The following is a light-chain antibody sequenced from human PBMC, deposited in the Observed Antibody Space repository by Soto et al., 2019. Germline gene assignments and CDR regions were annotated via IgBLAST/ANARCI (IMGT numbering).Light chain of an antibody. Sequence: EIVLTQSPGTLSLSPGERANLSCRASQSFSSSYLAWYQQKPGQAPRLLIYGASSRATGIPDRFSGSGSGTDFTLTISSLEPEDFAVYYCQHYGSALFTFGPGTKVDIK. CDR2: GAS. CDR3: QHYGSALFT. V-gene: IGKV3-20*01. CDR1: QSFSSSY. J-gene: IGKJ3*01.